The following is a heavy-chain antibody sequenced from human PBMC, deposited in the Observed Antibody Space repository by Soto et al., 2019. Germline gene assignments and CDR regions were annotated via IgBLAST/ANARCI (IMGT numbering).Heavy chain of an antibody. J-gene: IGHJ4*02. V-gene: IGHV4-34*01. CDR2: INHSGST. CDR3: ARAQGRITIFGVVNPSPDY. D-gene: IGHD3-3*01. Sequence: SETLSLTCAVYGGSFSGYYWSWIRQPPGKGLEWIGEINHSGSTNYNPSLKSRVTISVDTSKNQFSLKLSSVTAADTAVYYCARAQGRITIFGVVNPSPDYWGQGTLVTVSS. CDR1: GGSFSGYY.